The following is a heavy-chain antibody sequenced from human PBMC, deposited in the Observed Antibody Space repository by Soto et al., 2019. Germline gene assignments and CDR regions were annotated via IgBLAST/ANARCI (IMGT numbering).Heavy chain of an antibody. CDR3: ARYRGHYYGSDHYDAFDI. V-gene: IGHV4-59*08. D-gene: IGHD3-10*01. CDR1: GDSISSNY. J-gene: IGHJ3*02. Sequence: SETLSLTCTVSGDSISSNYWSWIRQPPGKGLEWIGYIYYSGSTNYNPSLKSRVTVSVDTSKNQFSLKLSSVTAADTAVYYCARYRGHYYGSDHYDAFDIWGQGTMVTVSS. CDR2: IYYSGST.